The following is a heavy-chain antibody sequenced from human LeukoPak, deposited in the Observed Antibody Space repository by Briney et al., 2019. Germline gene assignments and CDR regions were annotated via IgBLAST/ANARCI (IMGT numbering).Heavy chain of an antibody. V-gene: IGHV3-23*01. CDR2: ISGSGGST. CDR3: ARDNCGGSCYLNYFAMDV. D-gene: IGHD2-15*01. CDR1: GFTFSSYA. J-gene: IGHJ6*02. Sequence: GGSLRLSCAASGFTFSSYAMSWVRQAPGKGLEWVSAISGSGGSTYYADSVKGRFTISRDNSKNTLYLQMNSLRAEDTAVYYCARDNCGGSCYLNYFAMDVWGQGTTVTVSS.